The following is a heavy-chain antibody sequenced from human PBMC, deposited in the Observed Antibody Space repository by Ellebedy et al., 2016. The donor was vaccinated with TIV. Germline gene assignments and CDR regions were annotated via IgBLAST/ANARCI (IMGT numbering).Heavy chain of an antibody. Sequence: GESLKISCAASGFTFSSYGMHWVRQAPGKGLEWVAVIWYDGSNKYYADSVKGRFTISRDNSKNTLYLQMNSLRAEDTAVYYCARDPSGRYSYVRDYGMDVWGQGTTVTVSS. V-gene: IGHV3-33*01. CDR1: GFTFSSYG. CDR2: IWYDGSNK. CDR3: ARDPSGRYSYVRDYGMDV. J-gene: IGHJ6*02. D-gene: IGHD5-18*01.